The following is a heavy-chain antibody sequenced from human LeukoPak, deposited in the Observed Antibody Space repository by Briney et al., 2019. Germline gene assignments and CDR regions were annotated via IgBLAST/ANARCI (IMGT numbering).Heavy chain of an antibody. CDR1: GGSISSSSYY. J-gene: IGHJ6*03. CDR3: ARGRRDYMDV. CDR2: IYYSGST. V-gene: IGHV4-39*07. Sequence: PSETLSLTCTVSGGSISSSSYYWGWIRQPPGKGLEWIGSIYYSGSTYYNPSLKSRVTISVDTSKNQFSLKLSSVTAADTAVYYCARGRRDYMDVWGKGTTVTVSS.